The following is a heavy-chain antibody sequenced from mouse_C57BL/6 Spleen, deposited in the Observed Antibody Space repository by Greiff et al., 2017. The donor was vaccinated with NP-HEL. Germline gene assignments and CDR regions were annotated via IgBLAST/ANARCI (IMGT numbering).Heavy chain of an antibody. J-gene: IGHJ2*01. D-gene: IGHD2-3*01. CDR1: GYTFTDYY. V-gene: IGHV1-26*01. Sequence: EVQLQQSGPELVKPGASVKISCKASGYTFTDYYMNWVKQSHGKSLEWIGDINPNNGGTSYNQKFKGTATLTVDKSSSTAYMEIRSLTAEDSAVYYCAIKRGGYYVLYYFDYWGQGTTLTVSA. CDR2: INPNNGGT. CDR3: AIKRGGYYVLYYFDY.